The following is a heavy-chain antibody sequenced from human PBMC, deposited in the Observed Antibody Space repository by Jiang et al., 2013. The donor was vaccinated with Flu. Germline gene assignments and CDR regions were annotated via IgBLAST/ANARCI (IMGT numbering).Heavy chain of an antibody. CDR2: IDWNSQGI. D-gene: IGHD3-3*01. J-gene: IGHJ4*02. CDR3: AKGRLPIFPDNFDC. V-gene: IGHV3-9*01. Sequence: GGLVQPGRSLRLSCAASGFTFDDHVMHWVRQAPGKGLEWVSGIDWNSQGIGYADSVRGRFTISRDNARNSLYLQMNSLRTEDTALYYCAKGRLPIFPDNFDCWGQGTLVTVSS. CDR1: GFTFDDHV.